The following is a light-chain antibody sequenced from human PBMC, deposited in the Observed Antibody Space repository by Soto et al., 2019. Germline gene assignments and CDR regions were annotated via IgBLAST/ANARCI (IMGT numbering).Light chain of an antibody. CDR3: SAYTVSRTYV. CDR1: SSDVGAYNF. Sequence: QSVLTQPASVSGSPGQSITISCTGTSSDVGAYNFVSWHQQHPGKAPKLMIYNVYDRPSGISYRFSGSKSGITASLTISGLQGEDEAGYYCSAYTVSRTYVFGTGTKVTVL. V-gene: IGLV2-14*03. CDR2: NVY. J-gene: IGLJ1*01.